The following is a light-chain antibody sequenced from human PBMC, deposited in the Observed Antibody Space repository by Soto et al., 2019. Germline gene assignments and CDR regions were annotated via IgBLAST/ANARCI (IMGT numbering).Light chain of an antibody. J-gene: IGKJ1*01. CDR2: GAS. Sequence: EIVLTQSPGTLSLSPGERATLSCRASQSVGSNYLAWYQQKPGQAPRLLIYGASIRATGISDSFSGSGSVTDFTLTISRLEPEDVAEYYCQQYASSPLTFGQGTKVEIK. CDR3: QQYASSPLT. CDR1: QSVGSNY. V-gene: IGKV3-20*01.